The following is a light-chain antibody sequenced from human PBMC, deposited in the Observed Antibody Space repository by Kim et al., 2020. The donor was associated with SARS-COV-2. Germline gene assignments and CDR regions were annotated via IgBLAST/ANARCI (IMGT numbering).Light chain of an antibody. V-gene: IGLV2-18*02. CDR1: SSDFDTFHR. CDR2: GVT. J-gene: IGLJ2*01. CDR3: YSYAGYNTVV. Sequence: HSALTQPPSVFGSPGQTVSISCTATSSDFDTFHRVPWYRQSPGTAPKLLLYGVTYRTSGVSDRFSGSKSGNTASLTVSGLQADDEADYYCYSYAGYNTVVFGGGTQLTVL.